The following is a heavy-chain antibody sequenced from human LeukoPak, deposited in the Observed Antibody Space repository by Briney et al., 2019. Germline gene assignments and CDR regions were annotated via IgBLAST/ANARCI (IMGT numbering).Heavy chain of an antibody. CDR2: ISGSGDST. CDR3: AKAGGVGSYYYFDY. V-gene: IGHV3-23*01. J-gene: IGHJ4*02. D-gene: IGHD1-26*01. Sequence: PGGSLRLSCAASGFTFSSYAMRWVRQAPGKGLEWVSAISGSGDSTYYADSVKGRFTISRDSSKNTLYLQMNSLRVEDTAVYYCAKAGGVGSYYYFDYWGQGTLVTVSS. CDR1: GFTFSSYA.